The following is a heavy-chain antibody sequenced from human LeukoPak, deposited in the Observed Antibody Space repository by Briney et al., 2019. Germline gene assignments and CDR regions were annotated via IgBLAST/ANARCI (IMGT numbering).Heavy chain of an antibody. J-gene: IGHJ4*02. CDR3: ASRNYDSSASRGDYFDY. CDR2: IDHSGSA. Sequence: SETLSLTCGVYGGSFSGYHWTWIRLRPGKGLDWIGDIDHSGSAHYNPSLKSRVTISIDTSNKQFSLNLHSATAADTAVYYCASRNYDSSASRGDYFDYWGQGTLVTVSS. CDR1: GGSFSGYH. D-gene: IGHD3-22*01. V-gene: IGHV4-34*01.